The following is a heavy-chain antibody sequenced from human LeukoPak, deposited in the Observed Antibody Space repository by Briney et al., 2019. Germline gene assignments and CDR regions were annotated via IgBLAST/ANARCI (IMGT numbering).Heavy chain of an antibody. J-gene: IGHJ4*02. CDR2: IRSSGSTI. Sequence: GGSLRLSCAASGFTFSDYYMSWIRQAPGKGLEWGSYIRSSGSTIYYADSVTGRLTISRDNAKNSLYLQMNSLRAEDTAVYYCARVDCSSTSCYEFDYWGQGTLVTVSS. CDR1: GFTFSDYY. CDR3: ARVDCSSTSCYEFDY. V-gene: IGHV3-11*04. D-gene: IGHD2-2*01.